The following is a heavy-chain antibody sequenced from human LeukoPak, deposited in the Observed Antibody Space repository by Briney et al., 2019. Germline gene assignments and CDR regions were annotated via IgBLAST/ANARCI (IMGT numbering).Heavy chain of an antibody. CDR2: INPSGGST. CDR3: ARGIVGATTAFDI. V-gene: IGHV1-46*01. D-gene: IGHD1-26*01. CDR1: GYTFTSYY. Sequence: ASVKVSCKASGYTFTSYYMHWVRQAPGQGLEWMGIINPSGGSTSYAQKFQDRVTMTRDMSTSTVYMELSSLRSEDTAVYYCARGIVGATTAFDIWGQGTMVTVSS. J-gene: IGHJ3*02.